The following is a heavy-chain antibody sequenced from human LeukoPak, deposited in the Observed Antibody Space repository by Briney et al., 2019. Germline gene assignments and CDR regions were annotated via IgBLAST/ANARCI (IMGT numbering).Heavy chain of an antibody. Sequence: PGGSLRLSCAAPGFTFSSHWMHWVRQAAGKGLVWVSRINTDGSSTNYADSVKGRFTISRDNAKSTLFLQMNSLRAEDTAVYYCARWRGGLYFDYWGQGSLVTVSP. D-gene: IGHD4-23*01. J-gene: IGHJ4*02. CDR2: INTDGSST. CDR1: GFTFSSHW. CDR3: ARWRGGLYFDY. V-gene: IGHV3-74*01.